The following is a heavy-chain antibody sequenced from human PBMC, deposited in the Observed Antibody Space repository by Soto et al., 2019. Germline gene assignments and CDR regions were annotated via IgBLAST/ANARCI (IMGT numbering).Heavy chain of an antibody. D-gene: IGHD3-10*01. Sequence: QVQLVQSGAEVKKPGASVKVSCKASGYTFTSYGISWVRQAPGQGLEWMGWINVYKGNTNYAQKLQGGVTMTTDTSTSTAYLALRSLRSDDTAVYFCARDTSRGEYDYWGQGTLVTVSS. CDR1: GYTFTSYG. CDR2: INVYKGNT. J-gene: IGHJ4*02. V-gene: IGHV1-18*01. CDR3: ARDTSRGEYDY.